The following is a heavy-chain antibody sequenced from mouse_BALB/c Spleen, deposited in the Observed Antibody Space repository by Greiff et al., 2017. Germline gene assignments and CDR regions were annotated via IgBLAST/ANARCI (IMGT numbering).Heavy chain of an antibody. CDR1: GFTFSSYA. J-gene: IGHJ1*01. CDR3: ARERVITTVVAKTGYFDV. Sequence: EVQLVESGGGLVKPGGSLKLSCAASGFTFSSYAMSWVRQTPEKRLEWVASISSGGSTYYPDSVKGRFTISRDNARNILYLQMSSLRSEDTAMYYCARERVITTVVAKTGYFDVWGAGTTVTVSS. CDR2: ISSGGST. V-gene: IGHV5-6-5*01. D-gene: IGHD1-1*01.